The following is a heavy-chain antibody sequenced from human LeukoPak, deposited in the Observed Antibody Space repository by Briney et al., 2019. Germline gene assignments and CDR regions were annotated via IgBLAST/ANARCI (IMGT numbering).Heavy chain of an antibody. CDR2: ISGSGGST. Sequence: PGGSLRLSCAASGFTFSSYAMSWVRQAPGKGLEWVSAISGSGGSTYYADSVKGRFTISRDNTKNTLYLQMSSLRVEDAAVYYCTRGPPDGSGNYYPGDFWGQGTLVTVSS. J-gene: IGHJ4*02. D-gene: IGHD3-10*01. CDR1: GFTFSSYA. CDR3: TRGPPDGSGNYYPGDF. V-gene: IGHV3-23*01.